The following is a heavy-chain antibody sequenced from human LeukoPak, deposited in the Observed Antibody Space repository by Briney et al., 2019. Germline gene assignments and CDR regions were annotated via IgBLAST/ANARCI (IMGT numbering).Heavy chain of an antibody. J-gene: IGHJ6*03. CDR1: GGSISSYY. Sequence: SETLSLTCTVSGGSISSYYWSWIRQPPGKGLEWTGYIYYSGSTNYNPSLKSRVTISVDTSKNQFSLKLSSVTAADTAVYYCAKTYYDILTGYGGPYYMDVWAKGPRSPSP. V-gene: IGHV4-59*01. D-gene: IGHD3-9*01. CDR2: IYYSGST. CDR3: AKTYYDILTGYGGPYYMDV.